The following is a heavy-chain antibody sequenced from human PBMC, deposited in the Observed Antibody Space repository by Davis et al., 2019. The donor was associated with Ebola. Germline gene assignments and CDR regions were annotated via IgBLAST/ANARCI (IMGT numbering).Heavy chain of an antibody. CDR2: IRSKAYGGTT. CDR1: GFTFGDYA. J-gene: IGHJ6*03. Sequence: GESLKISCTASGFTFGDYAMSWFRQAPGKGLEWVGFIRSKAYGGTTEYAASVKGRFTISRDDSKSIAYLQMNSLKTEDTAVYYCRAHYGDYRGAYYYYMDVWGKGTTVTVSS. V-gene: IGHV3-49*03. CDR3: RAHYGDYRGAYYYYMDV. D-gene: IGHD4-17*01.